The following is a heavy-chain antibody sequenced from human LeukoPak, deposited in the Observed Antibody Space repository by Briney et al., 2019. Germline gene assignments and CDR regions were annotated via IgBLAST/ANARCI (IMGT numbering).Heavy chain of an antibody. V-gene: IGHV3-7*05. CDR3: ARRGTSSSWAHFDY. CDR1: GFTFSSYW. J-gene: IGHJ4*02. D-gene: IGHD6-13*01. Sequence: SGGSLRLSCAASGFTFSSYWMTWVRQAPGKGLEWEAKIKQDGSEKYYVDSVKGRFTISRDNAKNSLYLQMNSLGAEDTAVYYCARRGTSSSWAHFDYWGQGTLVTVSS. CDR2: IKQDGSEK.